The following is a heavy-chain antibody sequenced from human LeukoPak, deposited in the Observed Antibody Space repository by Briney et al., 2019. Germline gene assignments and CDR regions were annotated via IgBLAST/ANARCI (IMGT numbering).Heavy chain of an antibody. CDR3: ARERSYYDFWSGYPPHYFDY. Sequence: PSETLSLTCTVSGGSISSGGYYWSWIRQPPGKGLEWIGYIYHSGSTYYNPSLKSRVTISVDRSKNQFSLKLSSVTAADTAVYYCARERSYYDFWSGYPPHYFDYWGQGTLVTVSS. V-gene: IGHV4-30-2*01. J-gene: IGHJ4*02. CDR2: IYHSGST. D-gene: IGHD3-3*01. CDR1: GGSISSGGYY.